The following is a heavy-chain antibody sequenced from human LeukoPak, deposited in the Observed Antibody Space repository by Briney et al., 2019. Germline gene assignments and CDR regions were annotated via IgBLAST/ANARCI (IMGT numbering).Heavy chain of an antibody. CDR2: IYYSGSA. V-gene: IGHV4-30-4*07. CDR3: ARVTYYYDSSGYYHFDY. D-gene: IGHD3-22*01. CDR1: GGSISSGGYS. J-gene: IGHJ4*02. Sequence: SETLSLTCAVSGGSISSGGYSWTWLRQPPGKGLEWIGYIYYSGSAYYNPSLKSRFTISVDTSKNQFSLKVISVTAADTAVYYCARVTYYYDSSGYYHFDYWGQGTLVTVSS.